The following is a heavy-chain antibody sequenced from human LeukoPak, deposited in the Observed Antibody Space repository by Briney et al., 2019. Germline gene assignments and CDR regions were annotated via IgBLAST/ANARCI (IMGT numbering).Heavy chain of an antibody. J-gene: IGHJ4*02. CDR1: GYTFTSYA. D-gene: IGHD4-17*01. Sequence: ASVKVSCKASGYTFTSYAMHWVRQAPGQRLEWMGWINAGNGNTKYSQEFQGRVTITRDTSASTAYMELSSLRSEDMAVYYCARHYGDYEYYFDYWGQGTLVTVSS. V-gene: IGHV1-3*03. CDR3: ARHYGDYEYYFDY. CDR2: INAGNGNT.